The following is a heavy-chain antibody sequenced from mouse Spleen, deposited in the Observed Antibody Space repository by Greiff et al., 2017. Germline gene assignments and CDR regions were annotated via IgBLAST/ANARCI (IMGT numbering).Heavy chain of an antibody. V-gene: IGHV14-2*01. CDR1: GFNIKDYY. J-gene: IGHJ4*01. CDR3: ARCSGALYYAMDY. CDR2: IDPEDGET. Sequence: VHVKQSGAELVKPGASVKLSCTASGFNIKDYYMHWVKQRTEQGLEWIGRIDPEDGETKYAPKFQGKATITADTSSNTAYLQLSSLTSEDTAVYYCARCSGALYYAMDYWGQGTSVTVSS. D-gene: IGHD3-1*01.